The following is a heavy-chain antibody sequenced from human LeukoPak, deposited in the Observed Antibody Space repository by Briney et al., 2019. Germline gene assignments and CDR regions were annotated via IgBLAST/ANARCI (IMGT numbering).Heavy chain of an antibody. CDR2: INPNSGGT. V-gene: IGHV1-2*02. Sequence: ASVKVSCKAPGYTFTGYYMHWVRQAPGQGLEWMGWINPNSGGTNYAQKFQGRVTMTRDTSISTGYMEVSRLRSDDTAVYYCARGSYYYDSSGYLNYWGQGTLVTVSS. J-gene: IGHJ4*02. D-gene: IGHD3-22*01. CDR3: ARGSYYYDSSGYLNY. CDR1: GYTFTGYY.